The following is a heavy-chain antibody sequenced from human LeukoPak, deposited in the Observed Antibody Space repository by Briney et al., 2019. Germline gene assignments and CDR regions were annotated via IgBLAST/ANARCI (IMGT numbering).Heavy chain of an antibody. Sequence: TGGPLRLSCAAPGFTFSSYEMNWVRQAPGKGLEWISYISSSGSVIHYADSVKGRFTISRDNAKNSLYLQMNSLRAEDTAVYYCAREAPDPFDYWGQGTLVTVSS. CDR2: ISSSGSVI. CDR3: AREAPDPFDY. J-gene: IGHJ4*02. V-gene: IGHV3-48*03. CDR1: GFTFSSYE.